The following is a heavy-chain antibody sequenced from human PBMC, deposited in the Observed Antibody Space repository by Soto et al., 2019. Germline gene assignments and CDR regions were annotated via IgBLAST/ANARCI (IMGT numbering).Heavy chain of an antibody. CDR3: ARGRYCLTGRCFPNWFDS. CDR2: IYKSTTT. CDR1: GDSISTVDYF. J-gene: IGHJ5*01. V-gene: IGHV4-30-4*01. Sequence: QVHLLESGPGLVKPSQTLSLTCSVSGDSISTVDYFWAWTRQPPGQALEYIGYIYKSTTTYYNPSFASRVAIPLDTSKSQVSLNVTSVTAADTAVYFCARGRYCLTGRCFPNWFDSWGQGTLVTVSS. D-gene: IGHD2-15*01.